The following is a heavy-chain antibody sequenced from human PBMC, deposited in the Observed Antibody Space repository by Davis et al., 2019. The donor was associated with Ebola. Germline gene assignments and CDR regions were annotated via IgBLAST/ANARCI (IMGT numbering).Heavy chain of an antibody. CDR3: VKGVGVYGAQDT. CDR2: ISSSAYYI. Sequence: GESLKISCTASGFTFSSYSMNWVRQAPGKGLEWVSSISSSAYYIYYADSLKGRFTISRDNAKNSLYLQMNSLRGDDTAVYYCVKGVGVYGAQDTWGQGALVAVSS. J-gene: IGHJ5*02. V-gene: IGHV3-21*04. CDR1: GFTFSSYS. D-gene: IGHD4-17*01.